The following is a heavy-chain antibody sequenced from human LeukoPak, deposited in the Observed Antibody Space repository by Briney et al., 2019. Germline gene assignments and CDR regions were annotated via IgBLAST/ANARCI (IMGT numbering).Heavy chain of an antibody. CDR2: IDQVGYEK. CDR1: GFTFSSYW. CDR3: AIYPYDSSGYYYS. J-gene: IGHJ4*02. D-gene: IGHD3-22*01. Sequence: GGSLRLSCGASGFTFSSYWMSWVRQIPGKGLEWVANIDQVGYEKYYMDSVKGRFTISRDNAKNSLYLQMNTLRAEDTAVYYCAIYPYDSSGYYYSWGQGTLVTVSS. V-gene: IGHV3-7*01.